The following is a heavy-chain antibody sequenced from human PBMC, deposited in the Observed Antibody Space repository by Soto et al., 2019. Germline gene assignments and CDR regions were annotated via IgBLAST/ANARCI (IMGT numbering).Heavy chain of an antibody. Sequence: PSETLSLTCAVSGASIRSNNRWSWVRQPPGKGLEWIGEIFHSGSTNYNPSLKTRLTISVDKSKNQFSLKLSSVTAADTAIYYCARVYSGSYSDSWGRGTLVTVS. CDR3: ARVYSGSYSDS. CDR1: GASIRSNNR. J-gene: IGHJ4*02. V-gene: IGHV4-4*02. CDR2: IFHSGST. D-gene: IGHD1-26*01.